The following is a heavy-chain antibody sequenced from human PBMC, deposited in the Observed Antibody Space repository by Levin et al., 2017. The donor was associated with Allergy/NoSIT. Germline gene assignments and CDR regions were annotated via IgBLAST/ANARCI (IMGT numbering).Heavy chain of an antibody. CDR1: GFTFSSYA. D-gene: IGHD6-13*01. V-gene: IGHV3-23*01. CDR2: ISGSGGST. Sequence: GGSLRLSCAASGFTFSSYAMSWVRQAPGKGLEWVSAISGSGGSTYYADSVKGRFTISRDNSKNTLYLQMNSLRAEDTAVYYCAKYPRGEIAAAGTGGIGWGQGTLVTVSS. J-gene: IGHJ4*02. CDR3: AKYPRGEIAAAGTGGIG.